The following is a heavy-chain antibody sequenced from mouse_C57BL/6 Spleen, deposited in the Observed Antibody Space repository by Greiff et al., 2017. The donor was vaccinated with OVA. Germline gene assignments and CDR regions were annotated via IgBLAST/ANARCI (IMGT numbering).Heavy chain of an antibody. Sequence: QVQLQQPGAELVRPGSSVKLSCKASGYTFTSYWMDWVKQRPGQGLEWIGNIYPSDSETHYNQKFKDKATLTVDKSSSTAYMQLSSLTSEDSAVYYCARWSRSYCLDNWGQGTTLTVSS. CDR3: ARWSRSYCLDN. V-gene: IGHV1-61*01. J-gene: IGHJ2*01. CDR1: GYTFTSYW. CDR2: IYPSDSET.